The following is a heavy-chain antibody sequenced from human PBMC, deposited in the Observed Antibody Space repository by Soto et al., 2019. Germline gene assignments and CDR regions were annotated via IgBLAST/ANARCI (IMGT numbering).Heavy chain of an antibody. V-gene: IGHV1-18*01. J-gene: IGHJ4*02. CDR2: ISAYNGNT. CDR3: ARGVTPIDY. Sequence: QVQLVQSGAEVKKPGASVKVSCKASGYTFTNFGISWVRQAPGQGLEWMGWISAYNGNTNYAQNFQGRVTMTTDTYTSTSYLELRSLRSDVTAVYYCARGVTPIDYWGQGTLVTVSS. CDR1: GYTFTNFG. D-gene: IGHD2-21*02.